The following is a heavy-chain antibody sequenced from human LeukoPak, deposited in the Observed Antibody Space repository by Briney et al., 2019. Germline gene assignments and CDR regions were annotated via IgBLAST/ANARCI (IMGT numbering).Heavy chain of an antibody. CDR2: ITPIFGTA. Sequence: AASVKVSCKASGYTFTGYYMHWVRQAPGQGLEWMGGITPIFGTANYAQKFQGRVTITADESTSTAYMELSSLRSEDTAVYYCARGTRSSGGYCSSTSCYVFTDYWGQGTLVTVSS. CDR1: GYTFTGYY. CDR3: ARGTRSSGGYCSSTSCYVFTDY. D-gene: IGHD2-2*03. V-gene: IGHV1-69*13. J-gene: IGHJ4*02.